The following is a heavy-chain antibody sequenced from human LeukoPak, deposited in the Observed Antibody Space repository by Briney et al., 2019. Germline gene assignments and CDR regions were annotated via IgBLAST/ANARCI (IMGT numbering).Heavy chain of an antibody. CDR2: ISWNSGSI. J-gene: IGHJ4*02. CDR3: AKGTRMATITSLDY. V-gene: IGHV3-9*01. CDR1: GFTFDDYA. Sequence: GRSLRLSCAASGFTFDDYAMHWVRQAPGKGLEWVSGISWNSGSIGYADSVKGRFTISRDNAKNSLYLQMNSLRAEDTALYYCAKGTRMATITSLDYRGQGTLVTVSS. D-gene: IGHD5-24*01.